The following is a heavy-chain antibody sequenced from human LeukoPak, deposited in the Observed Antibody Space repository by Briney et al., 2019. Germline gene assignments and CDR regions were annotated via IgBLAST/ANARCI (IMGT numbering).Heavy chain of an antibody. Sequence: GGSLRLSCAASGFTFSSYAMSWVRQAPGKGLEWVSAISGSGGSTYYADSVKGRFTISRDNSKNTLYLQLNSLRAEDTAVYYCAKDLLSVSHYSGSYSVGHWGQGTLVTVSS. V-gene: IGHV3-23*01. D-gene: IGHD1-26*01. J-gene: IGHJ5*02. CDR3: AKDLLSVSHYSGSYSVGH. CDR1: GFTFSSYA. CDR2: ISGSGGST.